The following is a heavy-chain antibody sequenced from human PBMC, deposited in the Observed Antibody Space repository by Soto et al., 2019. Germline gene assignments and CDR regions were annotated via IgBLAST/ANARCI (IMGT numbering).Heavy chain of an antibody. CDR3: ASVRRVGTTDY. CDR1: GFTFSDYY. J-gene: IGHJ4*02. V-gene: IGHV3-11*01. CDR2: ISSDDSFI. Sequence: QVQLVESGGGLVKPGGSLKLSCGASGFTFSDYYMTWVRQAPGKGLEWISHISSDDSFIYYADSVKGRITISRDNARKSLYLQMNSLRAEDTAMYFCASVRRVGTTDYWGQGTLVTVSS. D-gene: IGHD1-26*01.